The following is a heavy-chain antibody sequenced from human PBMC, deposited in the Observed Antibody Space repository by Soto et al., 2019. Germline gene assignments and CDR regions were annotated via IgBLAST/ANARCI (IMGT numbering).Heavy chain of an antibody. Sequence: PGGSLRLSCAASGFTFSSYSMNWVRQAPGKGLEWVSYISSSSSTIYYADSVKGRFTISRDNAKSSLYLQMSSLRAEDTAVYYATRSAYMDVWGKGTTVTVSS. J-gene: IGHJ6*03. CDR1: GFTFSSYS. CDR2: ISSSSSTI. V-gene: IGHV3-48*01. CDR3: TRSAYMDV. D-gene: IGHD2-2*01.